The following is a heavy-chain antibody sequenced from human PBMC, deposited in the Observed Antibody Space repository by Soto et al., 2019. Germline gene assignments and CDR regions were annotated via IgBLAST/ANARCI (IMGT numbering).Heavy chain of an antibody. J-gene: IGHJ5*01. Sequence: ASVKVSCKASGYTFTSHYLHWVRQAPGQGPEWMARVNPSDGSTTYAQKLQGRLTMTRDMSTTTVYMELSSLRSEDTAVYYCAREGDVAGKSFDFWGQGTLVTVSS. V-gene: IGHV1-46*04. CDR1: GYTFTSHY. CDR3: AREGDVAGKSFDF. D-gene: IGHD6-19*01. CDR2: VNPSDGST.